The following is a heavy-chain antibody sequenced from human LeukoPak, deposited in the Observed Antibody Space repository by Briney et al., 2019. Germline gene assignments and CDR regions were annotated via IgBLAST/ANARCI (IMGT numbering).Heavy chain of an antibody. J-gene: IGHJ1*01. CDR3: AKDSDYYHSSGYYYAYFQH. CDR1: GFTVSSSF. D-gene: IGHD3-22*01. CDR2: ISSSSSTI. V-gene: IGHV3-48*02. Sequence: GGSLRLSCAASGFTVSSSFMSWVRQVPGKGLEWVSYISSSSSTIYYADSVKGRFTISRDNAKNSLYLQMNSLRDEDTAVYYCAKDSDYYHSSGYYYAYFQHWGQGTLVTVSS.